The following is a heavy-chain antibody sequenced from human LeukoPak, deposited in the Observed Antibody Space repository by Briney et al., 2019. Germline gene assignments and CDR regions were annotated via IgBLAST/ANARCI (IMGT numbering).Heavy chain of an antibody. D-gene: IGHD2-8*02. CDR2: ITSSSHYI. CDR3: ARENPRTGAFDI. V-gene: IGHV3-21*01. J-gene: IGHJ3*02. Sequence: PGGSLRLSCAASGFTFTSYNMNWVRQTPGKGLEWVSSITSSSHYIYYAASVRGRFTISRDNAENSLYLQMNSLRADDTAIYYCARENPRTGAFDIWGQGTMVTVSS. CDR1: GFTFTSYN.